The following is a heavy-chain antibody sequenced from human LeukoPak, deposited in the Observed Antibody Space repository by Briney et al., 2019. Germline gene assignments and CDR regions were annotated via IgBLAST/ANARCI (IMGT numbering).Heavy chain of an antibody. J-gene: IGHJ4*02. V-gene: IGHV2-5*02. CDR1: GFSISNSGVG. D-gene: IGHD6-19*01. CDR2: IYWDDDQ. Sequence: SGPTLVKPTQTLTLTCTFSGFSISNSGVGVGWIRQPPGKALEWLALIYWDDDQRYSASLKSGLTITKDTSKNQVVLTMTNMDPVDTATYYCAHSGHNSGWSLYYFDYWGQGTLVTVSS. CDR3: AHSGHNSGWSLYYFDY.